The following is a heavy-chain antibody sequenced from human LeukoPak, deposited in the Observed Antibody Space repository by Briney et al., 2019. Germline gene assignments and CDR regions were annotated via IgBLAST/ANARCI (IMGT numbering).Heavy chain of an antibody. CDR1: GYTFTGYY. Sequence: ASVKASCKASGYTFTGYYMHWVRQTPGQGLEWMGWINPDSGGTNYAQKFQGWVTMTRDTSISTAYMELSRLRSDDTAVYYCARPRGGPTIAAAGTNAFDIWGQGTMVTVSS. CDR2: INPDSGGT. V-gene: IGHV1-2*04. CDR3: ARPRGGPTIAAAGTNAFDI. D-gene: IGHD6-13*01. J-gene: IGHJ3*02.